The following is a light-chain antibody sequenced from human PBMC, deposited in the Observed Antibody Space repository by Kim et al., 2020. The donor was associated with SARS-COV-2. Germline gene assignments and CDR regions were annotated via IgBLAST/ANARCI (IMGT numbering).Light chain of an antibody. CDR3: QQRSHWPPTLI. CDR2: DTS. Sequence: EVVLTQSPATLSLSPGERASLSRRASQRVGNYLTWYQQKYGQPPRLLIYDTSKRAAGIPPRFSGSGSGTDFTLTITSLEPDDFAVYYCQQRSHWPPTLIFGGGTKVDIK. CDR1: QRVGNY. V-gene: IGKV3-11*01. J-gene: IGKJ4*01.